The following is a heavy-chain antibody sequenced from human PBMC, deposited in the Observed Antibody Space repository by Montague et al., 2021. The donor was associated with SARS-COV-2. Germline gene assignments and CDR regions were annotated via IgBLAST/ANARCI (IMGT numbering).Heavy chain of an antibody. Sequence: TLSLTCTVSGGSISSGNYYWSWIRQPAGKGLEWIGRIYTSGSTNYNPSLKSRVTISADTSKNQFSLKLSSMTAADTAVYYCAREVGRYYDWCPDSWGQGTLVTVSS. J-gene: IGHJ4*02. CDR2: IYTSGST. D-gene: IGHD1-26*01. CDR3: AREVGRYYDWCPDS. CDR1: GGSISSGNYY. V-gene: IGHV4-61*02.